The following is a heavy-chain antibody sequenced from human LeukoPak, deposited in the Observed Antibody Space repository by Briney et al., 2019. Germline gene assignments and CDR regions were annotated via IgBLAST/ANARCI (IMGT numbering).Heavy chain of an antibody. CDR1: GSSFDDYG. Sequence: GGSLRLSCSATGSSFDDYGMHSVRQAPGKGLEWVSGISWNSDSVGYADSVKGRFTISRDNAENSLYLQMNSLRAEDTAFYYCARAGGSRYYYAMDVWGQGTTVTVSS. CDR2: ISWNSDSV. CDR3: ARAGGSRYYYAMDV. J-gene: IGHJ6*02. D-gene: IGHD3-16*01. V-gene: IGHV3-9*01.